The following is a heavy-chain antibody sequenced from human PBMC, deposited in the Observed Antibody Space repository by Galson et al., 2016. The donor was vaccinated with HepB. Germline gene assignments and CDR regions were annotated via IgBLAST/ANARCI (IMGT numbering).Heavy chain of an antibody. Sequence: TLSLTCAISGGSINSGASSWSWIRQSPGKGLEWIGHIFPSGSSYYNPSLKSRVIISLDMSKNQFSLEMSSVTAADTAVYYCAREGGKLTGIRWFDPWGQGTLVIVSS. V-gene: IGHV4-30-2*06. D-gene: IGHD7-27*01. CDR2: IFPSGSS. CDR3: AREGGKLTGIRWFDP. J-gene: IGHJ5*02. CDR1: GGSINSGASS.